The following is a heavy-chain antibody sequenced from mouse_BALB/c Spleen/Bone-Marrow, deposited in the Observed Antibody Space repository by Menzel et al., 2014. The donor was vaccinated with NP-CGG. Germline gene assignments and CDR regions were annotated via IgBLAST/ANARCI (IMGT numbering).Heavy chain of an antibody. V-gene: IGHV1-69*02. CDR2: IDPSDSYS. Sequence: VQLQQSGAELVKPGASVKLSCKASGYTFTNYWMHWVKQRPGQGLEWIGEIDPSDSYSNYNQNFKGKATLIVDKSSSTAYMQLTSLTSEDSAVYYCARGVVYYYAMDYWGQGTSVTVSS. CDR1: GYTFTNYW. J-gene: IGHJ4*01. CDR3: ARGVVYYYAMDY.